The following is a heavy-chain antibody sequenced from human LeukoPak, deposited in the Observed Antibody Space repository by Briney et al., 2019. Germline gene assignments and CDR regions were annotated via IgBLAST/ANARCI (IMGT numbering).Heavy chain of an antibody. J-gene: IGHJ4*02. Sequence: PSETLSLTCNVSGDSITDYYWSWIRQPPGKGLEWIGFIYHSGNTNYNPSLASRVTLSLDTSKTQLSLRLTSVTAADTAVYYCAREEGIAAAGALEYWGQEIRVTSPQ. D-gene: IGHD6-13*01. V-gene: IGHV4-59*01. CDR2: IYHSGNT. CDR3: AREEGIAAAGALEY. CDR1: GDSITDYY.